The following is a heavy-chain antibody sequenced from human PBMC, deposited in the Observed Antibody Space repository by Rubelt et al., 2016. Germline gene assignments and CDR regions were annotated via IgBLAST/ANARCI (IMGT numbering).Heavy chain of an antibody. CDR1: GYTFTSYY. Sequence: GASVKVSCKASGYTFTSYYMHWVRQAPGQGLEWMGIINPSGGSTSYAQKFQGRVTMTRDTSTSTVYMELSSLRSEDTAVYYCARTYGDPLHEKHYFDYWGQGTLVTVSS. V-gene: IGHV1-46*01. D-gene: IGHD4-17*01. J-gene: IGHJ4*02. CDR2: INPSGGST. CDR3: ARTYGDPLHEKHYFDY.